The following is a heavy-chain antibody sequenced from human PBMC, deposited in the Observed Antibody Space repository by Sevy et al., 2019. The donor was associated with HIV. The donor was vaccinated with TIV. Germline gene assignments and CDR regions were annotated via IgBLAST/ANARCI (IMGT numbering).Heavy chain of an antibody. V-gene: IGHV3-15*01. CDR2: IKSKTDGGTT. Sequence: GGSLRLSCAASGFIFSNAWMSWVRQAPGKGLEWVGRIKSKTDGGTTDYAAPVKGRFTISRDDSKNTLYLQINSLKTEDTAVYYCTTDPRYCSGGSCYHFDYWGQGTLVTVSS. CDR1: GFIFSNAW. D-gene: IGHD2-15*01. J-gene: IGHJ4*02. CDR3: TTDPRYCSGGSCYHFDY.